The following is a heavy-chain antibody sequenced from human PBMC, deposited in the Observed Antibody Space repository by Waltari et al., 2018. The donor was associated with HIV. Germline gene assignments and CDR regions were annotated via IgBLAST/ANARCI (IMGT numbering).Heavy chain of an antibody. Sequence: EVQLLDSGVGLVQPVQSLSMSCTVSGFSFFTYAISWVCQVPGKGLGWVSAIGGTGDHTFYADSVKGRFTISRDNSKRTLYLQMNSLRAEDTALYYCARHSSSHPYYYAMDVWGQGTTVTVSS. J-gene: IGHJ6*02. CDR1: GFSFFTYA. CDR3: ARHSSSHPYYYAMDV. V-gene: IGHV3-23*01. D-gene: IGHD6-13*01. CDR2: IGGTGDHT.